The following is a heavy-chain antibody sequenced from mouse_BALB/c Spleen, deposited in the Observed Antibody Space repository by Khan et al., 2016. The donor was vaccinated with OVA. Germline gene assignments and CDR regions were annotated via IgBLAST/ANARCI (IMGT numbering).Heavy chain of an antibody. J-gene: IGHJ3*01. CDR3: ARGYDGYYWFAY. Sequence: EVKLLESGPGLVKPSQSLSLTCSVTGYSITSGYYWNWIRQFPGNKLEWMGYISYDGSNNYNPSLKNRISITRDTSKNQFFLKLNSVTTEDTATYYCARGYDGYYWFAYWGQGTLVTVSA. D-gene: IGHD2-3*01. CDR2: ISYDGSN. CDR1: GYSITSGYY. V-gene: IGHV3-6*02.